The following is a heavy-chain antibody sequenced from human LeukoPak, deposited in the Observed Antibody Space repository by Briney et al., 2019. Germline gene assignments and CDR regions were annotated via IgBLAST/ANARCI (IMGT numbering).Heavy chain of an antibody. D-gene: IGHD3-10*01. CDR1: GGSISSYY. J-gene: IGHJ6*02. CDR3: ARGPLWFGGSYYYYYYGMDV. Sequence: SETLSLTCTVSGGSISSYYWSWIRQPPGKGLEWIGYIYYSGSTNYNPSLKSRVTISVDTSKNQFSLKLSSVTAADTAVYYCARGPLWFGGSYYYYYYGMDVWGQGTTVTVSS. V-gene: IGHV4-59*01. CDR2: IYYSGST.